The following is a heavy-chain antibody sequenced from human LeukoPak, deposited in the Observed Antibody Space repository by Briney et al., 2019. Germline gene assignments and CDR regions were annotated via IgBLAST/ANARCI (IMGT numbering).Heavy chain of an antibody. J-gene: IGHJ5*02. Sequence: PSETLSLTCSVSGGSVRSDMSHWSWIRQPPGKGLEWIGYIYYSGSTNYNPSLKSRVTISVDTSKNQFSLKLSSVTAADTAVYYCARGAYCSSTSCYISWFDPWGQGTLVTVSS. CDR3: ARGAYCSSTSCYISWFDP. V-gene: IGHV4-61*01. D-gene: IGHD2-2*02. CDR2: IYYSGST. CDR1: GGSVRSDMSH.